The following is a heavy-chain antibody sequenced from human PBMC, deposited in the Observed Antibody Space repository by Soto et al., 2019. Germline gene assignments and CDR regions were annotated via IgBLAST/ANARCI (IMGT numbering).Heavy chain of an antibody. D-gene: IGHD3-3*01. CDR3: ARVARLGGGVHYFAY. CDR1: GYTFSNYW. J-gene: IGHJ4*02. V-gene: IGHV5-51*01. CDR2: IYPGDSDT. Sequence: EVQLVQSGAVVKKSGDSLKISCEGSGYTFSNYWIGWVRQMPGKGLEWMGIIYPGDSDTRYSPSFQGQVIISADKSIGTAYLQWSSLQSSDTAIYYCARVARLGGGVHYFAYWGQGTLVTVSS.